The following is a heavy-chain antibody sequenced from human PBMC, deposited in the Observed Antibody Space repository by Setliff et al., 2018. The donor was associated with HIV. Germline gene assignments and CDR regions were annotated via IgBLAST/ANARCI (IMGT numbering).Heavy chain of an antibody. D-gene: IGHD2-8*01. J-gene: IGHJ5*02. Sequence: KSSETLSLTCAVSGYSISSGFYWGWIRQPPGKGLEWIGSIYHSGSTYYNPSLRSRVTISVDTSKNQFSLKLSSVTAADTAVYYCARDAPTVYANGWFDPWGQGTLVTVSS. CDR1: GYSISSGFY. CDR3: ARDAPTVYANGWFDP. V-gene: IGHV4-38-2*02. CDR2: IYHSGST.